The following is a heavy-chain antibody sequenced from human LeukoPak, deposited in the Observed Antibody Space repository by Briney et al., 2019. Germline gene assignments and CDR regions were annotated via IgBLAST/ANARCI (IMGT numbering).Heavy chain of an antibody. CDR2: IIPIFGTA. CDR1: GGTFSSYA. V-gene: IGHV1-69*05. Sequence: ASVKVSCKASGGTFSSYAISRVRQAPGQGLEWMGRIIPIFGTANYAQKFQGRVTITTDESTSTAYMELSSLRSEDTAVYYCAISARYYDFWSGPYVDYWGQGTLVTVSS. CDR3: AISARYYDFWSGPYVDY. D-gene: IGHD3-3*01. J-gene: IGHJ4*02.